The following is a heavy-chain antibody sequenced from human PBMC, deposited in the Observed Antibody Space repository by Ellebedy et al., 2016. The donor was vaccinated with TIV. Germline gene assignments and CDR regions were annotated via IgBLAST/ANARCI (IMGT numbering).Heavy chain of an antibody. D-gene: IGHD2-15*01. CDR1: GFTFSNYA. Sequence: GESLKISCVASGFTFSNYAMGWVRQAPGRGLEWVSTISSSSSYIYYADSVKGRFTISRDNAENSLFLEMNSLRVEDTAVYYCAAEAWWRLDSWGQGTLVTVSS. CDR3: AAEAWWRLDS. V-gene: IGHV3-21*01. J-gene: IGHJ4*02. CDR2: ISSSSSYI.